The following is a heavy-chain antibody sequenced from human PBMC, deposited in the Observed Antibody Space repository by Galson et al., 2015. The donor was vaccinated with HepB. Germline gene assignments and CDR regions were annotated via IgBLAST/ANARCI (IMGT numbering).Heavy chain of an antibody. D-gene: IGHD1-14*01. CDR2: IDWDDDK. J-gene: IGHJ5*02. CDR3: ARIRRYNGWFDP. Sequence: PALVKPTQTLTLTCTFSGFSLSTSGMCVSWIRQPPGKALEWLALIDWDDDKYYGTSLKTRLTIPKDTSKNQVVLTMTNMDPVDTATYYCARIRRYNGWFDPWGQGTLVTVSS. CDR1: GFSLSTSGMC. V-gene: IGHV2-70*01.